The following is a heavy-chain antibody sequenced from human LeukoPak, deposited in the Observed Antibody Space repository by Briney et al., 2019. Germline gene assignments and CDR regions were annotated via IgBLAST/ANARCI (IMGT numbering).Heavy chain of an antibody. CDR3: ARVLGWYVYGMDV. CDR2: IYYSGST. CDR1: GGSISSGGYY. D-gene: IGHD6-19*01. Sequence: SETLSLTCTVSGGSISSGGYYWSWIRQPPGKGLEWIGYIYYSGSTNYNPSLKSRVTISVDTSKNQFSLKLSSVTAADTAVYYCARVLGWYVYGMDVWGQGTTVTVSS. J-gene: IGHJ6*02. V-gene: IGHV4-61*08.